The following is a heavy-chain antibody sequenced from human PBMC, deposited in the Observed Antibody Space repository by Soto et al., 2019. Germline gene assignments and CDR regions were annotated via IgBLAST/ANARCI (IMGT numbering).Heavy chain of an antibody. CDR1: GITFSSHS. J-gene: IGHJ4*02. D-gene: IGHD3-10*01. CDR3: ARDMYAYGFFDY. CDR2: ISRGSDYI. V-gene: IGHV3-21*01. Sequence: GGSLRLSCVASGITFSSHSVNWVRQAPGKGLEWVSSISRGSDYIYYRDSVKGRFTISRDNAKNSLYLQMNSLRVEDTAVYYCARDMYAYGFFDYWGQGTLVTVS.